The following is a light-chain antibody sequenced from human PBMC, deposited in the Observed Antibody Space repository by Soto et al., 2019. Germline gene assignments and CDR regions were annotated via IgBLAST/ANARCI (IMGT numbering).Light chain of an antibody. J-gene: IGKJ5*01. CDR2: GAS. V-gene: IGKV3D-20*02. CDR3: QQRDSWPIT. Sequence: EIVLTQSPGILSLSPGERATLSCRASQSVNSNYLAWYQQKRGQAPRLLIFGASNRATGIPARFSGSGSGTDFTLTINSLEPDDFAVYYCQQRDSWPITFGQGTRLEIK. CDR1: QSVNSNY.